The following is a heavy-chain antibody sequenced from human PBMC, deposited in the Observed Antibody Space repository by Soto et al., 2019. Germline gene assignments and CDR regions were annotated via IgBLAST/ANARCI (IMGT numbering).Heavy chain of an antibody. Sequence: QVQLVQSGAEVKKPGSSVKVSCKASGGTFSNYAISWVRQAPGQGLEWMGGIIPIFGTANYAQKFQGRVTITADESTSTAYMELSSLRSEDTAIYYCAVGSVDIVPTGMKPVEPWGQGTLVTVSS. CDR2: IIPIFGTA. V-gene: IGHV1-69*12. D-gene: IGHD5-12*01. J-gene: IGHJ5*02. CDR1: GGTFSNYA. CDR3: AVGSVDIVPTGMKPVEP.